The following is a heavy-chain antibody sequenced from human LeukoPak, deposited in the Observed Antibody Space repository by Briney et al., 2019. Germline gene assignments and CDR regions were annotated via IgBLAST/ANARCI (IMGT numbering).Heavy chain of an antibody. Sequence: ASVKVSCKASGYTFIGYYIHWVRQAPGQGLEWMWWINPDSGGTNYAQKFQGRVTVTRDTSISTAYMELSRLRSADTAVYYCARDLGGVAVAAHFDYWGQGTLVTVSS. CDR2: INPDSGGT. V-gene: IGHV1-2*02. D-gene: IGHD6-19*01. J-gene: IGHJ4*02. CDR1: GYTFIGYY. CDR3: ARDLGGVAVAAHFDY.